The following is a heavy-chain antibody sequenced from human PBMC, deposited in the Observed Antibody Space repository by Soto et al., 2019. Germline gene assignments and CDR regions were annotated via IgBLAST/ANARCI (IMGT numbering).Heavy chain of an antibody. Sequence: GGSLRLSCAASGFTFSSYAMSWVRQAPGKGLEWVSAISGSGGSTYYADSVKGRFTISRDNSKNTLYLQMNSLRAEDTAVYYCAKSGYSYGYFGMDVWGQGTTVTVSS. D-gene: IGHD5-18*01. CDR3: AKSGYSYGYFGMDV. CDR2: ISGSGGST. CDR1: GFTFSSYA. V-gene: IGHV3-23*01. J-gene: IGHJ6*02.